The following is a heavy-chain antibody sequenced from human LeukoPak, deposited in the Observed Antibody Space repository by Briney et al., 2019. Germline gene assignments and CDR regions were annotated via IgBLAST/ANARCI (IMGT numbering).Heavy chain of an antibody. V-gene: IGHV3-21*01. CDR1: GFTFSSYS. D-gene: IGHD1-26*01. CDR3: ARGIHPDWELLDYYYMDV. CDR2: ISSSSSYI. J-gene: IGHJ6*03. Sequence: GGSLRLSCAASGFTFSSYSMNWVRQAPGKGLEWVSSISSSSSYIYYADSVKGRFTISRDNAKNSLYLQMNSLRAEDTAVYYCARGIHPDWELLDYYYMDVWGKGTTVTVSS.